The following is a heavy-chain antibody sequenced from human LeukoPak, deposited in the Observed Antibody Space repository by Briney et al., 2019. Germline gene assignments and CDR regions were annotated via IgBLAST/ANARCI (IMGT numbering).Heavy chain of an antibody. V-gene: IGHV3-33*06. CDR3: AKSPTRGLPTYYFDY. Sequence: GGSLRLSCAASGFTFSSYGMHWVRQAPGKGLEWVADIWYDGSNKYYADSVKGRFTISRDNSKNTLYLQMNSLRAEDTAVYYCAKSPTRGLPTYYFDYWGQGTLVTVSS. CDR1: GFTFSSYG. D-gene: IGHD5-12*01. J-gene: IGHJ4*02. CDR2: IWYDGSNK.